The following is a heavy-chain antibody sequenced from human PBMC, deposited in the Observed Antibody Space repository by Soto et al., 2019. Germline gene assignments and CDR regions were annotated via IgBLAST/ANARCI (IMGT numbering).Heavy chain of an antibody. Sequence: EVQLVESGGGLVQPGGSLRLSCAASGFTFSSYERNCVRQAPGKGVEWVSYIRSSGSAIFYADSVKGRFTISRDHAKISLYLKMNNLRAEDTAVYYGARVRIWRDGVFDYWGQGTMVTVSS. V-gene: IGHV3-48*03. J-gene: IGHJ4*02. CDR1: GFTFSSYE. CDR2: IRSSGSAI. D-gene: IGHD2-15*01. CDR3: ARVRIWRDGVFDY.